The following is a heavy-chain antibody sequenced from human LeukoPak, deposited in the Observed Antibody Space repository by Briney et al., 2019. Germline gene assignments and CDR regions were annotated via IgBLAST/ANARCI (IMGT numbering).Heavy chain of an antibody. V-gene: IGHV4-39*01. Sequence: SETLSLTCIVSGGSISSSSYYWGWIRQPPGKGLEWIGSIYYSRSTYYNPSLKSRVTISVDTSKNQFSLKLSSVTAADTAVYYGARVPTVTFFDYWGQGTLVTVSS. D-gene: IGHD4-17*01. CDR2: IYYSRST. J-gene: IGHJ4*02. CDR3: ARVPTVTFFDY. CDR1: GGSISSSSYY.